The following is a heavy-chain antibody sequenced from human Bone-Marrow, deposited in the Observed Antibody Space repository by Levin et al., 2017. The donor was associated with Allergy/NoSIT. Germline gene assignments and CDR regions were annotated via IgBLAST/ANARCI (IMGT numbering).Heavy chain of an antibody. CDR1: GGSVSSGSYY. J-gene: IGHJ4*02. CDR3: ARVDTAMTTYYFDY. Sequence: SETLSLTCTVSGGSVSSGSYYWSWIRQPPGKGLEWIGYIYYSGSTNYNPSLKSRVTISVDTSKNQFSLKLSSVTAADTAVYYCARVDTAMTTYYFDYWGQGTLVTVSS. V-gene: IGHV4-61*01. D-gene: IGHD5-18*01. CDR2: IYYSGST.